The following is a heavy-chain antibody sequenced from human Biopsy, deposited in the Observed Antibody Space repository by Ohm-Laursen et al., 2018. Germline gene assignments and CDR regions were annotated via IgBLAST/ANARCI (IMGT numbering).Heavy chain of an antibody. CDR2: INCKTGAT. Sequence: SSVKVSCRASSYTFTDYNIHWMRQAPGQGLEWLGYINCKTGATNYAQKFQGTVTMTRDTSISTAYLALGSLRSADTAIYYCARDPLNGHKHFDYWGQGTLVTVSS. D-gene: IGHD2-8*01. V-gene: IGHV1-2*02. CDR1: SYTFTDYN. CDR3: ARDPLNGHKHFDY. J-gene: IGHJ4*02.